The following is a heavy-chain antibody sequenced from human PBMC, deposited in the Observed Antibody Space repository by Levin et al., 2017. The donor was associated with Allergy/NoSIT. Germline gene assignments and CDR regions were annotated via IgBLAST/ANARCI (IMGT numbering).Heavy chain of an antibody. D-gene: IGHD2-2*01. CDR3: ARELGGGFEIVVVPASEGIWFDP. Sequence: ASVKVSCKASGYTFTGYYMHWVRQAPGQGLEWMGWINPNSGGTNYAQKFQGRVTMTRDTSISTAYMELSRLRSDDTAVYYCARELGGGFEIVVVPASEGIWFDPWGQGTLVTVSS. J-gene: IGHJ5*02. CDR2: INPNSGGT. V-gene: IGHV1-2*02. CDR1: GYTFTGYY.